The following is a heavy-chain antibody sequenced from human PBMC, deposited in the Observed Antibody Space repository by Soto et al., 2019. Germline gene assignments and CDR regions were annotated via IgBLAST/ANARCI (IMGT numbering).Heavy chain of an antibody. D-gene: IGHD1-26*01. CDR1: GYTFSRSG. J-gene: IGHJ6*02. CDR2: ISTYNGDT. CDR3: ARSGSVPYYYYGLDV. Sequence: VQLVQSGAEVKKPGASVKVSCKASGYTFSRSGISWVRQAPGQGLEWMGWISTYNGDTNYAQKVQGRVPMTTDTSTSTAFMELMSLRSDDTAVYYCARSGSVPYYYYGLDVWGQGTTVTVSS. V-gene: IGHV1-18*01.